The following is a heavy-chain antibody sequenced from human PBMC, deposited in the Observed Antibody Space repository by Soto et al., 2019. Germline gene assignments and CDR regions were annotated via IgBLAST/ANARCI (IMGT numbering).Heavy chain of an antibody. CDR1: GGSISDYY. D-gene: IGHD5-12*01. Sequence: SETLSLTCTVSGGSISDYYWSWIRQPAGKGLEWIGRIYTSGSTDYNPSLKSRVTISIDTSKNQFSLKVTSMTAADTAVYYCARERREKIHDGYDIDYWGQGTLVTVSS. J-gene: IGHJ4*02. CDR2: IYTSGST. V-gene: IGHV4-4*07. CDR3: ARERREKIHDGYDIDY.